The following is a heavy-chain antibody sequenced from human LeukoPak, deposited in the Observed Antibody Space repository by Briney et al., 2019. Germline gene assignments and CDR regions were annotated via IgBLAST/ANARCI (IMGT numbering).Heavy chain of an antibody. J-gene: IGHJ5*02. CDR3: AREAPVESSSWYWFDP. D-gene: IGHD6-13*01. CDR1: GEFFSGYY. V-gene: IGHV4-34*01. Sequence: SETLSLTCGVHGEFFSGYYWSWIRQPPGKGLEWIGNIYYNGNTYYNPSLESRVTISVDTSKNQFSLRLSSVTAADTAVYYCAREAPVESSSWYWFDPWGQGTLVTVSS. CDR2: IYYNGNT.